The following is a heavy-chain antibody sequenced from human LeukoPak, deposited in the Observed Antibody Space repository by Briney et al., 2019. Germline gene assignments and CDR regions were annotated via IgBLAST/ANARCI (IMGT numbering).Heavy chain of an antibody. J-gene: IGHJ6*02. Sequence: SETLSLTCTVSGGSISSGDYCWSWIRQPPGKGLEWIGYIYYSGSTCYNPSLKSRVTISVDTSRNQFSLKLSSVTAADTAVYYCARGVLWFGELLGHYYYYGMDVWGQGTTVTVSS. CDR2: IYYSGST. CDR3: ARGVLWFGELLGHYYYYGMDV. V-gene: IGHV4-30-4*01. D-gene: IGHD3-10*01. CDR1: GGSISSGDYC.